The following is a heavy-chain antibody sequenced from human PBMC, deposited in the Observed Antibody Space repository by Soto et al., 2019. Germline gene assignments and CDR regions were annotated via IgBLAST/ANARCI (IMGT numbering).Heavy chain of an antibody. J-gene: IGHJ6*02. CDR3: ARSLLSGTCTYYYYGIDV. CDR1: GFTFSSYE. D-gene: IGHD3-3*01. V-gene: IGHV3-48*03. Sequence: PGGSLRLSCTASGFTFSSYEMNWVRQAPGKGLEWVSYISSSSSTIYYADSVKGRITISRDNAKNSLYLQMNSLRAEDTAVYYCARSLLSGTCTYYYYGIDVWGQGTTVTVSS. CDR2: ISSSSSTI.